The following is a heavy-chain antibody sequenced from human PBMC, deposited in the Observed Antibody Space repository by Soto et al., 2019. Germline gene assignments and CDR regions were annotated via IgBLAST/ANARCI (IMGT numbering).Heavy chain of an antibody. Sequence: QLQLQESGPGLVKPSETLSLTCTVSGGSISSSSYYWGWIRHPPGKGLEWIGSIYYSGSTYYIPSPMSRVSISVDTSKNQFSLKLSSVTAADTAVYYCARLSLSYYYDRSEDNDAFDIWGPGTMVTVSS. D-gene: IGHD3-22*01. CDR3: ARLSLSYYYDRSEDNDAFDI. CDR2: IYYSGST. CDR1: GGSISSSSYY. V-gene: IGHV4-39*01. J-gene: IGHJ3*02.